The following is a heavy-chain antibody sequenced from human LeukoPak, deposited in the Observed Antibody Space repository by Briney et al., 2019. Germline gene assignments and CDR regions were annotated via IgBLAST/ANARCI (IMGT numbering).Heavy chain of an antibody. CDR1: GGSISSYY. D-gene: IGHD5-24*01. V-gene: IGHV4-59*12. Sequence: SETLSLTCTVSGGSISSYYWSWIRQPPGKGLEWIGYIYYSGSTNYNPSLKSRVTMSVDTSKNQFSLKLSSVTAADTAVYYCARWDPRDGYPTGFDYWGQGTLVTVSS. CDR2: IYYSGST. J-gene: IGHJ4*02. CDR3: ARWDPRDGYPTGFDY.